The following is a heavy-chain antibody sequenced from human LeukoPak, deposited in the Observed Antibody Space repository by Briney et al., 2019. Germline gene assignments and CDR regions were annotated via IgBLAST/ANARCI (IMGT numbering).Heavy chain of an antibody. CDR1: GDSISSYY. V-gene: IGHV4-59*01. CDR3: ARMGRSSGPFQH. J-gene: IGHJ1*01. CDR2: IFYSGST. Sequence: KPSETLSPTCTVSGDSISSYYLSWIRQPPGKGLEWIGYIFYSGSTNYNPSLKSRVTISVDTSKNQFSLKLSSVTAADTAVYYCARMGRSSGPFQHWGQGTLVTVSS. D-gene: IGHD6-25*01.